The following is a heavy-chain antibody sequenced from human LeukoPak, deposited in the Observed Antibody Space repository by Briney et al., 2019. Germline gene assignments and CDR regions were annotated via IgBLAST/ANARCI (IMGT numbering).Heavy chain of an antibody. CDR2: ISGSGNGT. Sequence: GGSLRLSCAASGFTFKTYAMNWVRQAPGKGLEWLSGISGSGNGTYYADSVKGRFTISRDNSKNMVYLQMNSLRAEDTAVYYWGKGSSGWYSFDYGGKEPLVTVP. CDR3: GKGSSGWYSFDY. V-gene: IGHV3-23*01. CDR1: GFTFKTYA. D-gene: IGHD6-19*01. J-gene: IGHJ4*02.